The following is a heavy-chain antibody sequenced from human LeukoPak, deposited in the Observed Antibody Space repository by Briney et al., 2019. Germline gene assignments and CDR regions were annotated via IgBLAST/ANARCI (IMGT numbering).Heavy chain of an antibody. J-gene: IGHJ3*02. V-gene: IGHV3-21*01. Sequence: PGGSLRLSYAASGFTFSSYSMNWVRQAPGKGLEWVSSISSSSSYIYYADSVKGRFTISRDNAKNSLYLQMNSLRAEDTAVYYCASVDAMVRGVIVAFDIWGQGTMVTVSS. CDR3: ASVDAMVRGVIVAFDI. CDR1: GFTFSSYS. CDR2: ISSSSSYI. D-gene: IGHD3-10*01.